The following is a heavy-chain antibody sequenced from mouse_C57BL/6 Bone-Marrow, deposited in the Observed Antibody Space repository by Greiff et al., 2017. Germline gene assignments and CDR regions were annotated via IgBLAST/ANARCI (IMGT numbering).Heavy chain of an antibody. J-gene: IGHJ4*01. D-gene: IGHD1-1*01. CDR2: INPNNGGT. V-gene: IGHV1-18*01. Sequence: VQLQQSGPELVKPGASVKIPCTASGYTFTDYNMDWVKQSHGQSLEWIGDINPNNGGTIYNQKFKGKATLTVDTSSSTAYMELRSLTSEDTAVYYCATEYYGSYYYAMDYWGQGTSVTVSS. CDR1: GYTFTDYN. CDR3: ATEYYGSYYYAMDY.